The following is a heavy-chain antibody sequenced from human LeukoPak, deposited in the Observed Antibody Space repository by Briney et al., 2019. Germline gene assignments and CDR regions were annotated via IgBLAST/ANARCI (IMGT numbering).Heavy chain of an antibody. J-gene: IGHJ3*02. V-gene: IGHV4-59*01. D-gene: IGHD3-10*01. CDR3: ARDPRVRDAFDI. CDR2: IHYSGST. CDR1: GGSISSYY. Sequence: SETLSLTCTVSGGSISSYYWSWIRQPPGKGLEWIGYIHYSGSTNYNPSRKSRVTISVDTSKNQFSLKLSSVTAADTAVYYCARDPRVRDAFDIWGQGTMVTVSS.